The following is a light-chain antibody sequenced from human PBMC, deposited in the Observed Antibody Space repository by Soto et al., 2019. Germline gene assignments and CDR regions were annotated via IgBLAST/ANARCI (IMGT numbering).Light chain of an antibody. CDR3: QQYGSSPPTGT. CDR1: QSVSSSY. Sequence: EIVLTQSPGTLSLSPGERATLSCRASQSVSSSYLAWYQQKPGQAPRLLIYGASSRATGIPDRFSGSGSGTDFILTISRLEPEDFAVYYCQQYGSSPPTGTFGQGTRLEIK. CDR2: GAS. V-gene: IGKV3-20*01. J-gene: IGKJ5*01.